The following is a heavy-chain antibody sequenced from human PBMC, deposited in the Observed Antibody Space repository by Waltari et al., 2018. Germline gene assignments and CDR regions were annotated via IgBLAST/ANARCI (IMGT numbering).Heavy chain of an antibody. J-gene: IGHJ4*02. CDR1: GCYFIASC. D-gene: IGHD3-10*01. Sequence: EDQLVQYGAEVKKHGATVRIACKEAGCYFIASCMHGVQQAPGKGLEWVGRIDTEDGETVYAEKFQGSVTITADTSTDTSYLELSSLRSDDAAVYYCAPLPGGSGQTFDYWGQGTLLTVSS. CDR3: APLPGGSGQTFDY. V-gene: IGHV1-69-2*01. CDR2: IDTEDGET.